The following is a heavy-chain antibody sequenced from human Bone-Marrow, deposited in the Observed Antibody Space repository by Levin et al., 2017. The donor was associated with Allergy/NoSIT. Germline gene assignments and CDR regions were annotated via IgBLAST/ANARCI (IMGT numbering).Heavy chain of an antibody. CDR1: GFTFRNYE. Sequence: GESLKISCEASGFTFRNYEMNWVRQAPGKGLEWVAYINSSSSSMYYADSVKDRFTISRDNARNSLYLQMNSLRAEDTAVYYCAREDQWRQVLDLWGQGALVTVSP. CDR2: INSSSSSM. CDR3: AREDQWRQVLDL. V-gene: IGHV3-48*03. J-gene: IGHJ5*02. D-gene: IGHD6-19*01.